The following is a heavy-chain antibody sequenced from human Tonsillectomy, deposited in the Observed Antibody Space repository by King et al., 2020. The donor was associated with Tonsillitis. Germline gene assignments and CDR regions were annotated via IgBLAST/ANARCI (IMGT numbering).Heavy chain of an antibody. V-gene: IGHV4-59*01. Sequence: VQLQESGPGLVKPSETLSLTCTVSGGSISSYYWSWSRPPPGQGLEWVGDIYYSWSTNYNPSLKSRVTISVDTSKNQFSLKRSSVTAADTAVYYCARGGMIAQWLLHPHFDYWGQGTLVTVSS. CDR1: GGSISSYY. D-gene: IGHD6-19*01. CDR2: IYYSWST. CDR3: ARGGMIAQWLLHPHFDY. J-gene: IGHJ4*02.